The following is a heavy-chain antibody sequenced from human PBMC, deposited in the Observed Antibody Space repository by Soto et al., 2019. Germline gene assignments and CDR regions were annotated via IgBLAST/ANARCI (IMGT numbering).Heavy chain of an antibody. CDR1: GGTFSSYA. D-gene: IGHD2-21*01. CDR2: IIPIFGTA. V-gene: IGHV1-69*13. Sequence: ASGKVSCKASGGTFSSYAISWVRQAPGQGLEWMGGIIPIFGTANYAQKFQGRVPITADESTSTAYMELSSPRSEDTAVYYCARYWGRPVGAPFDYWGQGTLVTVSS. J-gene: IGHJ4*02. CDR3: ARYWGRPVGAPFDY.